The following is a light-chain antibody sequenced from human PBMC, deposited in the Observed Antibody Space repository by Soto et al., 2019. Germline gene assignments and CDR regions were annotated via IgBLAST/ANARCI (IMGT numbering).Light chain of an antibody. CDR1: QSVRSN. V-gene: IGKV3-20*01. Sequence: ESVWTQTPDTLSMSPGERATLSCRASQSVRSNLACYHQKPCQAPSLLIYGSSSSATGIPDRFSGSGSGTDFTLTICFLEPEDFALYYCHHYGCSPRTFAQGAK. J-gene: IGKJ1*01. CDR2: GSS. CDR3: HHYGCSPRT.